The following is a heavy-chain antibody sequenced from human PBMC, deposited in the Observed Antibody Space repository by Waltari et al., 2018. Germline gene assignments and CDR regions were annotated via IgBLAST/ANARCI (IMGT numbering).Heavy chain of an antibody. V-gene: IGHV4-59*11. D-gene: IGHD2-15*01. CDR2: IYYSGST. CDR3: AREPLTVDCSGGSCYSDAFDI. CDR1: FFSIIIHY. Sequence: NPSSTLSLTFPFSFFSIIIHYCIFILQPPGTGLSWIGYIYYSGSTNYNPSLKSRVTISVDTSKNQFSLKLSSVTAADTAVYYCAREPLTVDCSGGSCYSDAFDIWGQGTMVTVSS. J-gene: IGHJ3*02.